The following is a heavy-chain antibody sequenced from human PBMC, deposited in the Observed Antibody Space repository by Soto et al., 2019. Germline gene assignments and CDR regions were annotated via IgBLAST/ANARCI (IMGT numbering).Heavy chain of an antibody. CDR2: IYPGDSDT. D-gene: IGHD6-13*01. J-gene: IGHJ6*01. Sequence: RASCRFAGYSFTSFWIGLVRQTPGKGLEWVGIIYPGDSDTRYSPSFQGQVTISADKSISTAYLQWSSLKASDTAMYYCVRSITVTGSPFCCLDVWGPEPPVTV. CDR3: VRSITVTGSPFCCLDV. CDR1: GYSFTSFW. V-gene: IGHV5-51*01.